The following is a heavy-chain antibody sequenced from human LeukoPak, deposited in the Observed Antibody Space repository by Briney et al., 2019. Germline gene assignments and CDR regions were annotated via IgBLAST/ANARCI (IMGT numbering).Heavy chain of an antibody. CDR1: GGSISPYC. J-gene: IGHJ4*02. D-gene: IGHD5-24*01. V-gene: IGHV4-59*01. CDR2: IYYSGST. CDR3: ARGIRERWLQLGY. Sequence: KPSETLSLTCTVSGGSISPYCWSWIRQPPGKGLEWIGYIYYSGSTNYNPSLKSRVTISVDTSKNQFSLKLSSMTAADTAVYYCARGIRERWLQLGYWGQGTLVTVSS.